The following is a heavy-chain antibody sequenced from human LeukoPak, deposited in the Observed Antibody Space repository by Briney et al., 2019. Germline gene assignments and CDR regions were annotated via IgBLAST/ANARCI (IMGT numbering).Heavy chain of an antibody. J-gene: IGHJ4*02. D-gene: IGHD4-23*01. CDR1: GFIFSDYW. Sequence: PGGSLRLSCGASGFIFSDYWMHWVRQASGKGLVWIARINTDGRVTDYADSVKGRFTISRDNARNTVYLQMNSLITEDTALYFCTRSFGGSDDYWGKGTLVTVSS. V-gene: IGHV3-74*01. CDR2: INTDGRVT. CDR3: TRSFGGSDDY.